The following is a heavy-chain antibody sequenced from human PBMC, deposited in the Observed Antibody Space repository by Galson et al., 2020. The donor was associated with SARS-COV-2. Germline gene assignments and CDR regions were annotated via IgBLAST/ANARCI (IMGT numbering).Heavy chain of an antibody. Sequence: ASVKVSCKASGYTFTTYYMHWVRQAPGQGLEWMGIINPSGGSTSYAQKFQGRVTMTGDSASSTVYMELSSLRSEDTAAYYCAREGGTYEYFWRGYSHWIDPWGQGTLVTVSS. CDR2: INPSGGST. CDR3: AREGGTYEYFWRGYSHWIDP. CDR1: GYTFTTYY. D-gene: IGHD3-3*01. J-gene: IGHJ5*02. V-gene: IGHV1-46*01.